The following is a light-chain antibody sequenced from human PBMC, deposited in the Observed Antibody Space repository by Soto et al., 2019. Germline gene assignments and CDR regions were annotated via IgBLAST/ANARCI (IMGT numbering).Light chain of an antibody. J-gene: IGLJ1*01. CDR3: SSYRSSSPNYV. Sequence: QSVLTQPASVSGSPGRSITISCTGTSSDVGGYNYVSWYQQHPGKAPKLMIYEVNNRPSGVSDRFSGSKSGNTAFLTISGLQAEDEADYYCSSYRSSSPNYVFGPGTKVTVL. CDR2: EVN. V-gene: IGLV2-14*01. CDR1: SSDVGGYNY.